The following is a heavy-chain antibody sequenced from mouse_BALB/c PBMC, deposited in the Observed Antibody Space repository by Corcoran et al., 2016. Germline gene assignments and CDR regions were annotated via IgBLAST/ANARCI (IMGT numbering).Heavy chain of an antibody. V-gene: IGHV14-3*02. Sequence: EVQLQQSGAELVKPGASVKLSCTASGFNIKDTYMHWVKQRPEQGLEWIGRIDPANGNTKYDPKFQGKATITADTSSNTAYLQLSSLTSADTAVYYGARNYDYGAYWGQGTLVTVSA. CDR2: IDPANGNT. D-gene: IGHD2-4*01. CDR1: GFNIKDTY. CDR3: ARNYDYGAY. J-gene: IGHJ3*01.